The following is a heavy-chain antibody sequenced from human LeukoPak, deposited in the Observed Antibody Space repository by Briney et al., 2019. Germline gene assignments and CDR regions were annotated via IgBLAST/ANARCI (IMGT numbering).Heavy chain of an antibody. J-gene: IGHJ3*02. Sequence: SETLSLSGAVYGGSFSGYYWSWIRQPPGKVRKWIGEVSHSGSTNYNPSIKNRVTISVDASKNQFSRKLSSVTAADTAVYYCASGKNNEGPSFGGVIDLLDAFDIWGQGTMVTVSS. CDR2: VSHSGST. CDR1: GGSFSGYY. CDR3: ASGKNNEGPSFGGVIDLLDAFDI. D-gene: IGHD3-16*02. V-gene: IGHV4-34*01.